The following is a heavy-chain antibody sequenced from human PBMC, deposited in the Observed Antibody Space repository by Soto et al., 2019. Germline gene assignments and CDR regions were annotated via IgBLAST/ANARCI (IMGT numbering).Heavy chain of an antibody. Sequence: QVQLVQSGAEVKKTGSSVKVSCKISGGIFSRHAIDWVRQAPGQGLEGVGGIGPKLGAVIYAQHFQASVTISAAELTNSSYLDLSGLTFEDTAVYYCARPRTYDYDSDGYYGHPFDDWGKGTLVTVSS. CDR1: GGIFSRHA. J-gene: IGHJ5*02. V-gene: IGHV1-69*01. CDR3: ARPRTYDYDSDGYYGHPFDD. CDR2: IGPKLGAV. D-gene: IGHD3-22*01.